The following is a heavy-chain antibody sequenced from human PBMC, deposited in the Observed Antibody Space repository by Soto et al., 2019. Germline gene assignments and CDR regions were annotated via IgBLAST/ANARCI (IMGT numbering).Heavy chain of an antibody. CDR1: GGTFSSYA. CDR3: ARSGRTGYYYYGMDV. D-gene: IGHD1-1*01. J-gene: IGHJ6*02. V-gene: IGHV1-69*13. Sequence: SVKVSCKASGGTFSSYAISWVRQAPGQGLEWMGGIIPIFGTANYAQKFQGRVTITADESTSAAYMELSSLRSEDTAVYYCARSGRTGYYYYGMDVWGQGTTVTVSS. CDR2: IIPIFGTA.